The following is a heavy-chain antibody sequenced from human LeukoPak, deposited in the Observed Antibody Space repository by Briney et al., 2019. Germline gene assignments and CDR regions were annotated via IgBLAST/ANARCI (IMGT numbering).Heavy chain of an antibody. D-gene: IGHD7-27*01. CDR2: ISAYNGNT. Sequence: ASVKVSCKASGYTFTAFPIHWVRQAPGQGLEWMGWISAYNGNTNYAQKLQGRVTMTTDTSTSTAYMELRSLRSDDTAVYYCARIPVTNWGQYHFDYWGQGTLVTVSS. V-gene: IGHV1-18*04. CDR1: GYTFTAFP. CDR3: ARIPVTNWGQYHFDY. J-gene: IGHJ4*02.